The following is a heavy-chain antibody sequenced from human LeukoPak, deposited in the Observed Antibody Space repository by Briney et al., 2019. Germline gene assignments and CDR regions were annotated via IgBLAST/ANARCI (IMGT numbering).Heavy chain of an antibody. CDR2: INPNSGGT. CDR1: GYTFTGYY. V-gene: IGHV1-2*06. Sequence: ASVKVSCKASGYTFTGYYMHWVRQAPGQGREWMGRINPNSGGTNYAQKFQGRVTMTRDTSISTAYMELSRLRSDDTAVYYCARSYGDYGNYYYYMDVWGKGTTVTVSS. J-gene: IGHJ6*03. CDR3: ARSYGDYGNYYYYMDV. D-gene: IGHD4-17*01.